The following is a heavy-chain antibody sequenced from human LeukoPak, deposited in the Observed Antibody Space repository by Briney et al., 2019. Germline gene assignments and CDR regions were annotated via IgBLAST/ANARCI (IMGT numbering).Heavy chain of an antibody. Sequence: GGSLRLSCAASGFTFSSYAMRWVRLAPGKGLEWVSAISGSGDSTYYADSVKGRFTISRDNSKSTLYLQMNSLRAEDTAVYYCAKGTIIAARPGYFDYWGQGTLVTVSP. CDR1: GFTFSSYA. V-gene: IGHV3-23*01. CDR3: AKGTIIAARPGYFDY. CDR2: ISGSGDST. D-gene: IGHD6-6*01. J-gene: IGHJ4*02.